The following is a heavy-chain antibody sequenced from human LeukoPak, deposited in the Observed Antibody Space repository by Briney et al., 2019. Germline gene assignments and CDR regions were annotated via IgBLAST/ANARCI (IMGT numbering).Heavy chain of an antibody. CDR2: IYYSGTT. V-gene: IGHV4-31*03. D-gene: IGHD3-10*01. CDR1: GGSISSGGYY. J-gene: IGHJ4*02. CDR3: ARDGGYGSGSYFFDY. Sequence: PSKTLSLTCTVSGGSISSGGYYWTWIRQHPEKGLEWIGYIYYSGTTYYNPSLKSRVTMSVDTSKNQFSLKLSSVTAADTAVYYCARDGGYGSGSYFFDYWGQGTLVTVSS.